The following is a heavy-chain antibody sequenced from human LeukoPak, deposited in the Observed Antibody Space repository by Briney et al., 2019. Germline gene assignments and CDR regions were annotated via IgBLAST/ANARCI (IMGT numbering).Heavy chain of an antibody. CDR3: ARYCSSTSCYSPDDEYFQH. Sequence: FTSXWXXXVRPMPGKGLEWMGIIYPGDSDTRYSPSFQGQVTISADKSISTAYLQWSSLKASDTAMYYCARYCSSTSCYSPDDEYFQHWGQGTLVTVSS. J-gene: IGHJ1*01. V-gene: IGHV5-51*01. CDR2: IYPGDSDT. D-gene: IGHD2-2*02. CDR1: FTSXW.